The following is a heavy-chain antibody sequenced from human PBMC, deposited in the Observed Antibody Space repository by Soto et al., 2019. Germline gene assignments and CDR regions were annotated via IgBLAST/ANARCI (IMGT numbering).Heavy chain of an antibody. J-gene: IGHJ5*02. CDR2: IYYSGST. Sequence: SETLSLTCTVSGGSISSGDYYWSWIRQPLGRGLEWIGYIYYSGSTYYNPSLKSRVTISVDTSKNQFSLKLSSVTAADTAVYYCASYYDILTGRSWFDPWGQGTLVTVSS. D-gene: IGHD3-9*01. CDR3: ASYYDILTGRSWFDP. CDR1: GGSISSGDYY. V-gene: IGHV4-30-4*01.